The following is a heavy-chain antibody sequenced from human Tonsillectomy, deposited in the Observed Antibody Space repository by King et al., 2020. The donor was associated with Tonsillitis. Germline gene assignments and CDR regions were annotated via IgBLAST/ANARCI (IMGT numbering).Heavy chain of an antibody. V-gene: IGHV3-23*04. J-gene: IGHJ6*02. Sequence: VQLVESGGGLVQPGGSLRLSCAASGFTFSTYAMTWVRQAPGKGLEWVSVMSGAGARTYHADSVKGRFTISSDNSKNTLYLQMNSRRAEDTAVYYWAKCPYDFWSGGLYYAMDVWGQGTTVTVSS. CDR2: MSGAGART. CDR3: AKCPYDFWSGGLYYAMDV. CDR1: GFTFSTYA. D-gene: IGHD3-3*01.